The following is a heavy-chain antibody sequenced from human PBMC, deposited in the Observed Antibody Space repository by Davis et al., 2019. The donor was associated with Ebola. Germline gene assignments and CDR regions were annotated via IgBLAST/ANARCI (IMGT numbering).Heavy chain of an antibody. J-gene: IGHJ6*02. CDR1: GFSVSSNY. Sequence: GGSLRLSCAASGFSVSSNYMNWVRQAPGKGLEWVSVFSSGGTTYYADSVKGRFTISRDNSKNTLDLQMNSLRAEDTAVYHCARAVQGVAATVPYYFYGMDVWGQGTTVTVSS. V-gene: IGHV3-53*01. CDR3: ARAVQGVAATVPYYFYGMDV. D-gene: IGHD6-25*01. CDR2: FSSGGTT.